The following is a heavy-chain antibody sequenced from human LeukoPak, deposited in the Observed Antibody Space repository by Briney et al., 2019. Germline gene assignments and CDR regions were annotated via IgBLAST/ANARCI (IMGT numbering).Heavy chain of an antibody. CDR1: GFTFSNAW. V-gene: IGHV3-15*01. CDR3: TTEGGWSFYFDY. D-gene: IGHD2-15*01. J-gene: IGHJ4*02. Sequence: GGSLRLSCAASGFTFSNAWMSWVRQAPGKGLEWVGRFKSKTDGGTTDYAAPVKDRFTISRDDSKNTLYLQMNSLKTEDTAVYYCTTEGGWSFYFDYWGQGTLVTVSS. CDR2: FKSKTDGGTT.